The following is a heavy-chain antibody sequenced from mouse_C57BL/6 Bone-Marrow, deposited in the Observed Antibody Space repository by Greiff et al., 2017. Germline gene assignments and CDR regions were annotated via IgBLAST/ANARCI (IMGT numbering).Heavy chain of an antibody. J-gene: IGHJ1*03. Sequence: QVQLQQSGAELMKPGASVKLSCKATGYTFTGYWIEWVKQRPGHGLEWIGEILPGSGSTNYNEKFKGKATFTADTSSNTAYMQLSSLTTEDSAIYYCANPSVYYYGSHWYFDVWGTGTTVTVSS. CDR1: GYTFTGYW. CDR2: ILPGSGST. CDR3: ANPSVYYYGSHWYFDV. V-gene: IGHV1-9*01. D-gene: IGHD1-1*01.